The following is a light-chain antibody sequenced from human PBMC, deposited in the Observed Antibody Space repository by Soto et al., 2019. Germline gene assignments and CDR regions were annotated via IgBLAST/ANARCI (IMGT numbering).Light chain of an antibody. CDR1: QGISSS. Sequence: DIQLTQSPSLLSASVGDRVTITCRASQGISSSLAWYQQKPGRAPELLIYAASTLQSGVPSRFSGSGSGTEFTLTISSLQPEDFATYYGQQINSFPLTFGGGTKVEIK. CDR2: AAS. CDR3: QQINSFPLT. V-gene: IGKV1-9*01. J-gene: IGKJ4*01.